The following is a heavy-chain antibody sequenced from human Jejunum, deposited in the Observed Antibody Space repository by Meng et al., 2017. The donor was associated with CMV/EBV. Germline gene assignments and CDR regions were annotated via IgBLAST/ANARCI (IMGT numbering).Heavy chain of an antibody. CDR2: THDTGST. J-gene: IGHJ4*02. CDR3: ARGSIFVSFDS. D-gene: IGHD3-3*01. CDR1: GGFIGNGDDY. Sequence: HVLLLLHGPGWVKPLPSLSCTCSFSGGFIGNGDDYESSNCQPPGQGLGWVGYTHDTGSTHYNPPLKGPVDIPLGTSRNHFSLTLSPVPAEDTAVYFCARGSIFVSFDSWGQGTLVTVSS. V-gene: IGHV4-30-4*08.